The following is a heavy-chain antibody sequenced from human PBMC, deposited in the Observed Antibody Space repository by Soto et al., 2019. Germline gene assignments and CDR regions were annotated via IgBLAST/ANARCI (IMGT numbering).Heavy chain of an antibody. V-gene: IGHV5-51*03. CDR2: INPDDSDT. CDR1: GYSFTSYW. Sequence: EVQLVQSGAEVKKPGESLKISCKGSGYSFTSYWIGWVRQMPGKGLEWMGIINPDDSDTRYSPSFQGRVTISVDRSISTAYLQWSSLKDSDTAMYYCARSYNLLSDSWGQGTLVTVSS. D-gene: IGHD1-20*01. J-gene: IGHJ4*02. CDR3: ARSYNLLSDS.